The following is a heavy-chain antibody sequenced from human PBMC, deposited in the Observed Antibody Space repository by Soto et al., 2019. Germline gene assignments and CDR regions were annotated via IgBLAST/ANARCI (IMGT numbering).Heavy chain of an antibody. D-gene: IGHD6-13*01. Sequence: ASVKVSCKASGGTFSSYTISWVRQAPGQGLEWMGRIIPILGIANYAQKFQGRVTITADKSTSTAYMELSSLRSEDTAVYYCARYSSSWSDPFGYWGQGTLVTGSS. CDR1: GGTFSSYT. J-gene: IGHJ4*02. CDR3: ARYSSSWSDPFGY. V-gene: IGHV1-69*02. CDR2: IIPILGIA.